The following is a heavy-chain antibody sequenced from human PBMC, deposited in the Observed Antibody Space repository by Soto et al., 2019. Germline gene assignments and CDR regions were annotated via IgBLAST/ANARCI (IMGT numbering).Heavy chain of an antibody. CDR3: TRGKDHRRYSDVYYYYYGMDV. CDR1: GFTFSGSA. J-gene: IGHJ6*02. V-gene: IGHV3-73*01. Sequence: PGGSLRLSCAASGFTFSGSAMHWVRQASGKGLEWVGRIRSKANSYATAYAASVKGRFTISRDDSKNTAYLQMNSLKTEDTAVYYCTRGKDHRRYSDVYYYYYGMDVWGQGTTVTVSS. CDR2: IRSKANSYAT. D-gene: IGHD5-18*01.